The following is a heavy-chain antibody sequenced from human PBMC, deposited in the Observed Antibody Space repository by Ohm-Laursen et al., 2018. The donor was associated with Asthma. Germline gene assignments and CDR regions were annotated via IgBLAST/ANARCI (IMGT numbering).Heavy chain of an antibody. D-gene: IGHD6-6*01. J-gene: IGHJ5*02. CDR1: GYTFTNYY. Sequence: GSSVKVSCKASGYTFTNYYIHWVRQAPGQGLEWMGIINPSGGSTSYAQKFQGRVTMTRDTSTSTVYMELSSLRSEDTAVYYCARTYSSTFIWFDPWGQGTLVTVSS. V-gene: IGHV1-46*03. CDR3: ARTYSSTFIWFDP. CDR2: INPSGGST.